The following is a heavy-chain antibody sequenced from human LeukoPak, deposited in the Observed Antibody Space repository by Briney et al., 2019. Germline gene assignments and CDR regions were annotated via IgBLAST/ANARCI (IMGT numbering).Heavy chain of an antibody. CDR3: ARHISGATKELSAFDI. V-gene: IGHV4-59*08. D-gene: IGHD1-20*01. CDR1: GDSISSYY. Sequence: SDTLSLTCTVSGDSISSYYWTWIRQPPGKGLELIGYIYYSGSPNYNPSLNSRVTISVDTSKNQFSLKLSSVTAADTAVYYCARHISGATKELSAFDIWGQGTMVNVSS. CDR2: IYYSGSP. J-gene: IGHJ3*02.